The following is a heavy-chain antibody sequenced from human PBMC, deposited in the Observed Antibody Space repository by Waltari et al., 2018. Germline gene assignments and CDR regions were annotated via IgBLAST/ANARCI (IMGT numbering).Heavy chain of an antibody. CDR2: INPSGGSK. V-gene: IGHV1-46*01. CDR3: ARDPTPNYYDSSGYDY. J-gene: IGHJ4*02. CDR1: GYTFTSYY. Sequence: QVQLVQSGAEVKKPGASVKVSCKASGYTFTSYYIHWVRQAPGQGLEWMGIINPSGGSKSYAQKFQGRVTMTRDTSTSTVYMELSSLRSEDTAVYYCARDPTPNYYDSSGYDYWGQGTLVTVSS. D-gene: IGHD3-22*01.